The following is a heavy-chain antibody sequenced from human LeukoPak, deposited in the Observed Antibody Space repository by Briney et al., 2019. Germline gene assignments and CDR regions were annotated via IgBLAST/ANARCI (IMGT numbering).Heavy chain of an antibody. D-gene: IGHD1-7*01. V-gene: IGHV3-21*01. CDR3: ARALRVSIAGTTNYDY. J-gene: IGHJ4*02. Sequence: GGSLRLSCAASGFTFSSYSMNRVRQAPGKGLEWVSSISSSSSYIYYADSVKGRFTISRDNAKNSLYLQMNSLRAEDTAVYYCARALRVSIAGTTNYDYWGQGTLVTVSS. CDR2: ISSSSSYI. CDR1: GFTFSSYS.